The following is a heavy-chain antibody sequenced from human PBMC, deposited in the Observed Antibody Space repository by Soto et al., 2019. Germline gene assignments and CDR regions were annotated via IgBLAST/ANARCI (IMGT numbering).Heavy chain of an antibody. CDR2: ISYDGSNK. CDR3: ARLYYGSGSFSDY. J-gene: IGHJ4*02. Sequence: GGSLRLSCAASGFTFSSYAMHWVRQAPGKGLEWVAVISYDGSNKYYADSVKGRFTISRDNSKNTLYLQMNSLRAEDTAVYYCARLYYGSGSFSDYWGQGTLVTVSS. V-gene: IGHV3-30-3*01. CDR1: GFTFSSYA. D-gene: IGHD3-10*01.